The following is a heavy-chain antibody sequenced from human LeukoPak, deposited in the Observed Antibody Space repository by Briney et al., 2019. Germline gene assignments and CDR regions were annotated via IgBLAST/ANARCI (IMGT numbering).Heavy chain of an antibody. J-gene: IGHJ4*02. CDR2: ISSSSSYI. D-gene: IGHD4-17*01. CDR1: GFTFSSYA. Sequence: PGGSLRLSCAASGFTFSSYAMSWVRQAPGKGLEWVSSISSSSSYIYYADSVKGRFTISRDNAKNSLYLQMNSLRAEDTAVYYCASRPTVTTDIDYWGQGTSVTVSS. V-gene: IGHV3-21*01. CDR3: ASRPTVTTDIDY.